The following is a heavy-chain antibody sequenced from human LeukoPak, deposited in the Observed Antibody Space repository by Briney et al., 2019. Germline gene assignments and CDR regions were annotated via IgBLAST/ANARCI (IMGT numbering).Heavy chain of an antibody. CDR3: AKPIWSGYYYGPDY. CDR2: ISWNSGSI. Sequence: GRPLRLSCAASGFTFDDYAMHWVRQAPGKGLEWVSGISWNSGSIGYADSVKGRFTISRDNAKNSLYLQMNSLRAEDTAVYYCAKPIWSGYYYGPDYWGQGTLVTVSS. CDR1: GFTFDDYA. V-gene: IGHV3-9*01. D-gene: IGHD3-3*01. J-gene: IGHJ4*02.